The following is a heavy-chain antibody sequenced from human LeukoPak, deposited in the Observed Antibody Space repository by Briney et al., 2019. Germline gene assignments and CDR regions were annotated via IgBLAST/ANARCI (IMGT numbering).Heavy chain of an antibody. V-gene: IGHV4-59*08. J-gene: IGHJ4*02. CDR3: ASRDCTSTSCYGGR. D-gene: IGHD2-2*01. CDR2: IYYSGNT. Sequence: SETLSLTCTVSGGSISSHYWSWIRQAPGKGLEWIGYIYYSGNTNYNPSLKSRVTISVDTSKNQFSLKLRSVTAPDTAVYYCASRDCTSTSCYGGRWGQGTLDTVCS. CDR1: GGSISSHY.